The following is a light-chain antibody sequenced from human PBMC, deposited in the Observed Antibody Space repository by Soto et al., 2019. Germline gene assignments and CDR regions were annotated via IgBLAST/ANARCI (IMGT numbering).Light chain of an antibody. J-gene: IGKJ1*01. V-gene: IGKV1-5*01. CDR1: QSVSGW. CDR2: DAS. Sequence: DIQMTQSPSTLSESVRDALTDTCRASQSVSGWLAWYQQKPGKAPKLLIYDASSLESGVPSRFSGSGSGTEFTLTISSLQPDDFATYYCQQYNSYSPTFGQGTKVDIK. CDR3: QQYNSYSPT.